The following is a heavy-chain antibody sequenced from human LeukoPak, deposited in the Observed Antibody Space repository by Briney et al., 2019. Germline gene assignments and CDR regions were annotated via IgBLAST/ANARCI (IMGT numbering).Heavy chain of an antibody. CDR1: GFTFSSYG. J-gene: IGHJ4*02. D-gene: IGHD3-10*01. V-gene: IGHV3-74*01. CDR2: TNSTGTGT. Sequence: PGGTLRLSCAASGFTFSSYGMSWVRQAPGKGLEWVSRTNSTGTGTSYADSVKGRFTISRDNAKNTLYLQMHSLRVDDTAVYYCTRSDSGLYRYWGRGTLVTVSS. CDR3: TRSDSGLYRY.